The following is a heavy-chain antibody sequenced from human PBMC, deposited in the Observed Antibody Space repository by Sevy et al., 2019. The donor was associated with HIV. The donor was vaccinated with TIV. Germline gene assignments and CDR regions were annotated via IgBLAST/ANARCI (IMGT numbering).Heavy chain of an antibody. D-gene: IGHD1-1*01. CDR2: ISSSGDNT. CDR3: AKDRPGILIYDAFDV. Sequence: GGSLRVSCAASGFTFNSYVMSWVRQAPGKGLEWVSTISSSGDNTYYAESVKGRFTISIDNSKNTLFLQMNSMRAEDMDVYYCAKDRPGILIYDAFDVWGQGTMVTVSS. V-gene: IGHV3-23*01. CDR1: GFTFNSYV. J-gene: IGHJ3*01.